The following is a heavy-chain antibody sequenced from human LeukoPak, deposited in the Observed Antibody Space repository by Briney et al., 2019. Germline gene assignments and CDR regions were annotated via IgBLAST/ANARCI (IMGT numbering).Heavy chain of an antibody. Sequence: SETLSLTCTVSGGSISRSDYYWGWIRQPPGMGLDWIGSIFHSGSTYYNPSLKSRVTISVDTSKNQFSLNLSAVTAADTAVYYCARGDLWGYMITFGGVPFDYWGQGTLVTVSS. CDR3: ARGDLWGYMITFGGVPFDY. CDR1: GGSISRSDYY. V-gene: IGHV4-39*07. CDR2: IFHSGST. D-gene: IGHD3-16*01. J-gene: IGHJ4*02.